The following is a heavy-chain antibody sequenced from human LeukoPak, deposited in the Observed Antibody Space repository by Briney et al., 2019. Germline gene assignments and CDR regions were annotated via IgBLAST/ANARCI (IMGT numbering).Heavy chain of an antibody. Sequence: GGSLRLSCAASGFTFSTTDMSWVRQTPGKGLEWVSLISGSSGRTYYADSVQGRFTISRDNSKNTLCLQMHSLRAEDTATYFCAKGGYFAFDFWGQGTKVTVSS. CDR1: GFTFSTTD. CDR3: AKGGYFAFDF. V-gene: IGHV3-23*01. J-gene: IGHJ3*01. D-gene: IGHD2-2*03. CDR2: ISGSSGRT.